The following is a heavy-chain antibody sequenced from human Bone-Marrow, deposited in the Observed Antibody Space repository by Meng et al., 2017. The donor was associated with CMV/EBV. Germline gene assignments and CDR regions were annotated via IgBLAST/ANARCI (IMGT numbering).Heavy chain of an antibody. Sequence: GESLKISCAASGFTFSSYAMHWVRQAPGKGLEWVAVISYDGSNKYYADSVKGRFTISRDNSKNTLYLQMNSLRAEDTAVYYCARGIVVVNPYYFDDWGQGTLVTVSS. J-gene: IGHJ4*02. CDR1: GFTFSSYA. CDR2: ISYDGSNK. V-gene: IGHV3-30*04. CDR3: ARGIVVVNPYYFDD. D-gene: IGHD3-22*01.